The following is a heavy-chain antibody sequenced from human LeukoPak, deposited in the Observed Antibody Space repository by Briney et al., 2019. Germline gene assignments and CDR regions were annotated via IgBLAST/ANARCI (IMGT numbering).Heavy chain of an antibody. V-gene: IGHV1-69*05. Sequence: SVKVSCKASGGTFSSYAISWVRQAPGQGLEWMGGIIPIFGTANYAQKFQGRVTITTDESTSTAYMELSSLRSEDTAMYYCAVIAAHTFDYWGQGTLVTVSS. CDR3: AVIAAHTFDY. CDR2: IIPIFGTA. J-gene: IGHJ4*02. D-gene: IGHD6-6*01. CDR1: GGTFSSYA.